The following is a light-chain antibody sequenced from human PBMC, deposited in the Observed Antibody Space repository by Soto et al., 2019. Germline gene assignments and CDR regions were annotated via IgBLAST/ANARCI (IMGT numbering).Light chain of an antibody. CDR2: HVS. Sequence: QSALTQPPSASGSPGQSVTISCTGAGTDVGQYNYVSWYQQHPGKAPKLLIHHVSRRPSGVPARFSGSKSGNTASLTVSGLQTEDEADYYCSAYAGETTHVIFGGGTKLTVL. CDR3: SAYAGETTHVI. V-gene: IGLV2-8*01. J-gene: IGLJ2*01. CDR1: GTDVGQYNY.